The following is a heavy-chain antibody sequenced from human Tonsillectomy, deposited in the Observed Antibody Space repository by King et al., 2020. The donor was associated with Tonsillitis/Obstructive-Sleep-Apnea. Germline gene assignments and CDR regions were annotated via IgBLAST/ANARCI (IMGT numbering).Heavy chain of an antibody. D-gene: IGHD1-26*01. V-gene: IGHV4-59*01. CDR2: LYNSGST. CDR3: AVGATRFYGPPDY. CDR1: GGSISYYY. J-gene: IGHJ4*02. Sequence: QLQESGPGLVKPSETLSLTCTVSGGSISYYYRSWIRQPPGKGLEWIGYLYNSGSTNYNPSLEGRVTISLDTSKNHFSLNLSSVTAADTAVYYCAVGATRFYGPPDYWGQGTLVTVSS.